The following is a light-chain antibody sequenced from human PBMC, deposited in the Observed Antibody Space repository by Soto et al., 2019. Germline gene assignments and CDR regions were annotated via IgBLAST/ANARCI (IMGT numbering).Light chain of an antibody. Sequence: DIQMTQSPSSLSASVGDRVTITCRASQTISRNLNWYQQKPGKAPKLLIYAASSLQSGIPSTFSGRGSGTDFTLTISSLQPEDFATYYCQQSYSTPITFGPETKVDIK. CDR2: AAS. J-gene: IGKJ3*01. CDR3: QQSYSTPIT. V-gene: IGKV1-39*01. CDR1: QTISRN.